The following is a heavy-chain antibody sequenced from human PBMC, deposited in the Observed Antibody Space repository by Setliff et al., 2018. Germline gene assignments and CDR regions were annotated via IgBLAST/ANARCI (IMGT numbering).Heavy chain of an antibody. Sequence: SETLSLTCAASGGTFSDYYWTRIRQPPGKGLEWIGEINHSGISNYNPSLKSRVTIAVDTSNNQFSLKLTSVTAADTAVYYCARLPGYCNGGNCYGYYTFDIWGQGTMVTVSS. CDR3: ARLPGYCNGGNCYGYYTFDI. CDR2: INHSGIS. CDR1: GGTFSDYY. J-gene: IGHJ3*02. V-gene: IGHV4-34*01. D-gene: IGHD2-15*01.